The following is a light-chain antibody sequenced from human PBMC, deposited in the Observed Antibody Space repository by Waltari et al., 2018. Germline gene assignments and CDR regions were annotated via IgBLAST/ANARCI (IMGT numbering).Light chain of an antibody. CDR1: NIGSKN. CDR2: YDS. V-gene: IGLV3-21*01. CDR3: QVWDSSSDRV. J-gene: IGLJ2*01. Sequence: SYDVTQPRSVSVSPGQTARINCGGDNIGSKNVHWYQQKPAQAPVLVIYYDSDRPSGIPERFSGSNSGNTATLTISGVEAGDEADYYCQVWDSSSDRVFGGGTRLTVL.